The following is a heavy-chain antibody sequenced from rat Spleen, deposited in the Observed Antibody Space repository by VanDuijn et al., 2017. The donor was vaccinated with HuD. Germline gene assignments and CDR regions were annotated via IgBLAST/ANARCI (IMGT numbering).Heavy chain of an antibody. V-gene: IGHV5-29*01. D-gene: IGHD4-3*01. Sequence: EVQLVESGGGLVQPGRSLKLSCAASGFTFDDYGMAWVRQAPKNGLEWVASISWGGSSTYYPDNVKGRFTISRDTAQNTLYLQMNSLRSEDTATYFCARLGGLRNWFAYWGQGTLVTVSS. CDR1: GFTFDDYG. J-gene: IGHJ3*01. CDR2: ISWGGSST. CDR3: ARLGGLRNWFAY.